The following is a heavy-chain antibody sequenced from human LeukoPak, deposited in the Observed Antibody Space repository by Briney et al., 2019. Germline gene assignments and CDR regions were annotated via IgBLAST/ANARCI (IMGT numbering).Heavy chain of an antibody. CDR2: IYTSGST. J-gene: IGHJ4*02. Sequence: SETLSLTCTVSGVSISSYYWSWIRQPAGKGLEWIGRIYTSGSTNYNPSLKSRVTMSVDTSKNQFSLKLSSVTAADTAVYYCAREEVVPAAMQGLFDYWGQGTLVTVSS. CDR3: AREEVVPAAMQGLFDY. CDR1: GVSISSYY. D-gene: IGHD2-2*01. V-gene: IGHV4-4*07.